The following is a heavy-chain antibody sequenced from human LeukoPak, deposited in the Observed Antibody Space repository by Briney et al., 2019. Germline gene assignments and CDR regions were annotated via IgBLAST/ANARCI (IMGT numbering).Heavy chain of an antibody. Sequence: GGSLRLSCAASGFTFSSYGMYWFRQAPGKGLEWVAFIRYDGSNKYYADSVKGRFTISRDNSKNILYLQMNSLRAEDTAVYYCAKDRCSNGIGCYYYYMDVWGKGTTVTISS. V-gene: IGHV3-30*02. CDR3: AKDRCSNGIGCYYYYMDV. CDR1: GFTFSSYG. CDR2: IRYDGSNK. D-gene: IGHD2-8*01. J-gene: IGHJ6*03.